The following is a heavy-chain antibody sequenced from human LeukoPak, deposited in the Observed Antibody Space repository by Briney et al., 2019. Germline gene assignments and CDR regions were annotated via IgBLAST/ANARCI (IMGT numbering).Heavy chain of an antibody. V-gene: IGHV4-59*01. CDR3: ARQQLSQLYYFDN. CDR1: GGSISSYY. Sequence: SETLSLTCTVTGGSISSYYWSWIRQPPGKGLEWIGYIYYTGSTNYNPSPKSRVTISVDTSKNQFSLKLSSVTAADTAVYYCARQQLSQLYYFDNWDQGTLVTVSS. CDR2: IYYTGST. D-gene: IGHD6-13*01. J-gene: IGHJ4*02.